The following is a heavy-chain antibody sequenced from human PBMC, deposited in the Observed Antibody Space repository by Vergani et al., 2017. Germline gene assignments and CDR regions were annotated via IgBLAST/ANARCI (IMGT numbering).Heavy chain of an antibody. Sequence: QVQLQESGPGLVKPSQTLSLTCTVSGGSISSGSYYWSWIRQPAGKGLEWIGRIYTSGSTNYNPSLKSRVTMSVDTSKNQFSLKLSSVTAADTAVYYCARESNYYGSGSSNWFDPWGQGTLVTVSS. D-gene: IGHD3-10*01. J-gene: IGHJ5*02. CDR1: GGSISSGSYY. CDR2: IYTSGST. V-gene: IGHV4-61*02. CDR3: ARESNYYGSGSSNWFDP.